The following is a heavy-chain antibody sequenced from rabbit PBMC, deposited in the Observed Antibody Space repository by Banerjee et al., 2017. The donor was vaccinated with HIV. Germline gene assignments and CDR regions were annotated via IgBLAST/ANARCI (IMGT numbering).Heavy chain of an antibody. J-gene: IGHJ3*01. D-gene: IGHD1-1*01. CDR3: ARDHDSSGGYVFDL. V-gene: IGHV1S40*01. Sequence: QSLEESGGDLVKPGASLTLTCKASGFTLSNYWICWVRQAPGKGLEWIACIYTGDGNTHYASWAKGRFTISKTSSTTVTLQMTSLTAADTATYFCARDHDSSGGYVFDLWGQGTLVTVS. CDR1: GFTLSNYW. CDR2: IYTGDGNT.